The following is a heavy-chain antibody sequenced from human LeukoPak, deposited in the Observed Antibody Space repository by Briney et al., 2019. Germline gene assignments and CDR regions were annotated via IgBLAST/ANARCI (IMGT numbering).Heavy chain of an antibody. J-gene: IGHJ4*02. D-gene: IGHD3-22*01. CDR1: GFTFSDYY. CDR2: ITSSGSTI. CDR3: AGKYYYDSSGYPTQIDY. V-gene: IGHV3-11*01. Sequence: GRSLRLSCSASGFTFSDYYMSWIRQAPGKWLEWVSYITSSGSTIYSADSVKGRFTISRDNAKNSLYLQMNSLRAEDTAVYYCAGKYYYDSSGYPTQIDYWGQGTLVTVSS.